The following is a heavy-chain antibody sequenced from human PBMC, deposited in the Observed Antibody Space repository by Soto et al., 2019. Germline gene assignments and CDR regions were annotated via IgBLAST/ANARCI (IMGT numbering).Heavy chain of an antibody. CDR2: FSGGRGGT. CDR3: VKWNGFGDS. CDR1: XXXXXEYX. D-gene: IGHD1-1*01. Sequence: EVQLLESGGGSVQPGGSLXXSXXVXXXXXXEYXVXWVRQPPGKGLYWVSGFSGGRGGTFYADSVRGRFTISRDDSRNMVYLQMDSLGVEDTAVYYCVKWNGFGDSWGQGTLVTVSS. J-gene: IGHJ4*02. V-gene: IGHV3-23*01.